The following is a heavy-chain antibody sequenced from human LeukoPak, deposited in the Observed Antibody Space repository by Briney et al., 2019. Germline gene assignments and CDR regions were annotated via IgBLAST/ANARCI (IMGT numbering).Heavy chain of an antibody. CDR1: GYTFTGYY. D-gene: IGHD3-22*01. Sequence: GASVKVSCKASGYTFTGYYMHWVRQAPGQGLEWMGGIIPIFGTANYAQKFQGRVTITADESTSTAYMELSSLRSEDTAVYYCARDRVHYYDSSGYYYHPFDYWGQGTLVTVSS. V-gene: IGHV1-69*13. CDR2: IIPIFGTA. CDR3: ARDRVHYYDSSGYYYHPFDY. J-gene: IGHJ4*02.